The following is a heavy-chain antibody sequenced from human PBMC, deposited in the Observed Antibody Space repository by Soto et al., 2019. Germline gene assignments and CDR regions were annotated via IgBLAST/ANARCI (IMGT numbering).Heavy chain of an antibody. J-gene: IGHJ4*02. CDR2: ISYDGSNK. V-gene: IGHV3-30*18. CDR3: AKDSEATGTTDY. Sequence: QVQLVESGGGVVQPGRSLRLSCAASGFTFSSYGMHWVRQAPGKGLEWVAVISYDGSNKYYADSVKGRFTISRDNSKNTQYLEMNSLRSDYTAVYYCAKDSEATGTTDYWGRGTLVTVSS. D-gene: IGHD1-1*01. CDR1: GFTFSSYG.